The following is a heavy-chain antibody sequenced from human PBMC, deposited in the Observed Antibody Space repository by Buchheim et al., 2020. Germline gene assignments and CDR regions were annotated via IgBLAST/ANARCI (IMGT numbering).Heavy chain of an antibody. Sequence: QVQLVESGGGVVQPGRSLRLSCAASGFTFSSYGMHWVRQAPGKGLEWVAVIWYDGSNKYYADSVKGRFTISRDNSKNTLYLQMNSLRAEDTAVYYCARDSRIVDFGPGLPNYWGQGTL. V-gene: IGHV3-33*01. J-gene: IGHJ4*02. CDR3: ARDSRIVDFGPGLPNY. CDR1: GFTFSSYG. D-gene: IGHD2-21*01. CDR2: IWYDGSNK.